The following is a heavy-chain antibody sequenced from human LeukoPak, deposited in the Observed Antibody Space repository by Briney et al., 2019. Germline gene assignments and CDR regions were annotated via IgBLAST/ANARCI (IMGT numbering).Heavy chain of an antibody. V-gene: IGHV1-2*02. Sequence: ASVKVSCKASGYTFTSYGISWVRQAPGQGLEWMGGINPNSGGTNYAQKFQGRVTMTRDTSISTAYMELSGLRSDDTAVYYCARGRSSTSCSTECYYYYMDVWGKGTTVTVSS. CDR2: INPNSGGT. CDR3: ARGRSSTSCSTECYYYYMDV. J-gene: IGHJ6*03. CDR1: GYTFTSYG. D-gene: IGHD2-2*02.